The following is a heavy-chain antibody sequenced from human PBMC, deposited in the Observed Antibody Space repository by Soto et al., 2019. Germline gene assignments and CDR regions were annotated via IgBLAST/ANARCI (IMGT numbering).Heavy chain of an antibody. CDR3: TRQPMNLPFLEWLTIYFDY. J-gene: IGHJ4*02. CDR1: GFSFSGSA. V-gene: IGHV3-73*01. CDR2: IESKATNYAT. Sequence: GGSLRLSCAASGFSFSGSAIHWVRQASGKGLEWVGRIESKATNYATGFVASVKGRFSISRDDSKNTAYLQMNSLKTEDTAVYYCTRQPMNLPFLEWLTIYFDYWGQGTLVTVSS. D-gene: IGHD3-3*02.